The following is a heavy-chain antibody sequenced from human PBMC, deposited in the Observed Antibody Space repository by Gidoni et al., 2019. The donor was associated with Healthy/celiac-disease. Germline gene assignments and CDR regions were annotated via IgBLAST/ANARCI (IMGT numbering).Heavy chain of an antibody. CDR2: ISYDGSNK. V-gene: IGHV3-30-3*01. CDR1: GFTFSSYA. D-gene: IGHD7-27*01. Sequence: QVQLVESGGGVVQPGRSLRLSCAASGFTFSSYAMHWVRQAPGKGLEWVAVISYDGSNKYYADSVKGRFTISRDNSKNTLYLQMNSLRAEDTAVYYCARERHSSGAFDIWGQGTMVTVSS. J-gene: IGHJ3*02. CDR3: ARERHSSGAFDI.